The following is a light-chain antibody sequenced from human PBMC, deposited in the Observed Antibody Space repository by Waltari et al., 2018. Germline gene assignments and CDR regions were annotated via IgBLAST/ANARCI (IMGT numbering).Light chain of an antibody. CDR3: SSYAGSKNLV. V-gene: IGLV2-8*01. CDR2: EVT. Sequence: QSALTQPPPASGSPGQSVTISCTGTSRDVGGSDLVSWYQQHPGKAPKLMISEVTKRPSGVPDRFSGSKSGNTASLIVSGLQAEDEADYYCSSYAGSKNLVFGGGTKLTVL. J-gene: IGLJ2*01. CDR1: SRDVGGSDL.